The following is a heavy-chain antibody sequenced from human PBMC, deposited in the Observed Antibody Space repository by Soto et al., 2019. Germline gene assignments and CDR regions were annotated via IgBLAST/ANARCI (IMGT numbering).Heavy chain of an antibody. J-gene: IGHJ4*02. V-gene: IGHV4-30-2*01. Sequence: QLQLQESGSGLVKPSQTLSLTCAVSGGSISSGGYSWSWIRQPPGKGLEWIGYIYHSGSTYYNPSLKSRVTISVDRSKNQFSLKLSSVTAADTAVYYCARSGEMCTNGVCSSYFDYWGQGTLVTVSS. CDR3: ARSGEMCTNGVCSSYFDY. D-gene: IGHD2-8*01. CDR1: GGSISSGGYS. CDR2: IYHSGST.